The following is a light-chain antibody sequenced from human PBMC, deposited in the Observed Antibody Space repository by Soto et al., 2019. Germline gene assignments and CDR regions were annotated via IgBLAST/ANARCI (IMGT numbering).Light chain of an antibody. CDR2: DAS. Sequence: DIQMTQSPSTLSASVVDRVTITCRASQSLDTWLAWYQQKPGKAPKLLIYDASALPRGVPSRFSGSGSGTKFTLTIASLQSDDFATYYCQQYETFSGTFGPGTKVDNK. CDR3: QQYETFSGT. J-gene: IGKJ1*01. V-gene: IGKV1-5*01. CDR1: QSLDTW.